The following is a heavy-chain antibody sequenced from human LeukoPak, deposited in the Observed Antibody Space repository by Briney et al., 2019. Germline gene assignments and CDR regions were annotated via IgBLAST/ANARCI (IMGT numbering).Heavy chain of an antibody. J-gene: IGHJ6*03. CDR2: IWYDGSNK. CDR1: GFTFSSYG. Sequence: PGGSLRLSCAASGFTFSSYGMHWVRQAPGKGLEWVAVIWYDGSNKYYADSVKGRFTISRDNSKNTLYLQMNSLRAEDTAVYYCAKNGAQSITMVRGVIYCYYYYYMDVWGKGTTVTVSS. D-gene: IGHD3-10*01. V-gene: IGHV3-33*06. CDR3: AKNGAQSITMVRGVIYCYYYYYMDV.